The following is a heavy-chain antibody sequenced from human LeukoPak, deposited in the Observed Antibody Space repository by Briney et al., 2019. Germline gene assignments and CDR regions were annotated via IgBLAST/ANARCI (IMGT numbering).Heavy chain of an antibody. V-gene: IGHV4-59*01. CDR2: IYYSGST. CDR3: ARVRHYDILTGYYSRDAFVI. D-gene: IGHD3-9*01. Sequence: SETLSLTCTVSSGSIGSYYWSWIRQPPGKGLEWIGYIYYSGSTNYNPSLKSRVTISVDTSKNQFSLKLSSVTAADTAVYYCARVRHYDILTGYYSRDAFVIWGQGTMVTVSS. CDR1: SGSIGSYY. J-gene: IGHJ3*02.